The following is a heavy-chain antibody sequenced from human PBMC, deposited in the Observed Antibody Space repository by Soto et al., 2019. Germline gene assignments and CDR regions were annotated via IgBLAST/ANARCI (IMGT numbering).Heavy chain of an antibody. V-gene: IGHV4-59*01. CDR2: IYYAGTT. CDR3: VRTAGWGPFNY. J-gene: IGHJ4*02. D-gene: IGHD6-13*01. CDR1: DGSIRSYY. Sequence: QVQLQESGPGLVKPSETLSLTCTVSDGSIRSYYWNWIRQPPGKGLEWIGYIYYAGTTKYNPSLKSRVTMSLDTSKNQFSLRLSSVTAADTAVYFCVRTAGWGPFNYWGQGTLVPVSS.